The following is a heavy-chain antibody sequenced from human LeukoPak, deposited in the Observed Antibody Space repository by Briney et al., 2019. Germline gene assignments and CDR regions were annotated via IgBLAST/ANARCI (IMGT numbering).Heavy chain of an antibody. J-gene: IGHJ4*02. CDR2: LSGNGDNT. CDR1: GFTFSSYG. CDR3: AKEYYDFWSGYPHDY. D-gene: IGHD3-3*01. Sequence: GGSLRLSCAASGFTFSSYGMSWVRQAPGKGLEWVSALSGNGDNTFYAESVKGRFTISRDNSKNTLYLQMNSLRAEDTAVYYCAKEYYDFWSGYPHDYWGQGTLVTVSS. V-gene: IGHV3-23*01.